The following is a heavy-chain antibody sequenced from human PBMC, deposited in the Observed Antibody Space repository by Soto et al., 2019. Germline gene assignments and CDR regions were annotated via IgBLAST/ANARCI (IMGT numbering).Heavy chain of an antibody. Sequence: PSQTLSLTCAISGDSVSSNSAAWNWIRQSPSRGLEWLGRTYYRSKWYNDYAVSVKSRITINPDTSKNQFSLQLNSVTPEDTAVYYCARDLQEGHGGNFEDSYDAFDIWGQGTMVTVSS. CDR2: TYYRSKWYN. CDR3: ARDLQEGHGGNFEDSYDAFDI. D-gene: IGHD2-21*02. J-gene: IGHJ3*02. CDR1: GDSVSSNSAA. V-gene: IGHV6-1*01.